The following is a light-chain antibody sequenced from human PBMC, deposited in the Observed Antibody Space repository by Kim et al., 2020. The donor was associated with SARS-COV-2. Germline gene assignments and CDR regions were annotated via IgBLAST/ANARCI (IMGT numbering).Light chain of an antibody. Sequence: SHEHRSTLSCRASQSCGHYVVSYQQKPGQARRLLNYSSSNRATGIPDRFSGSGSGTDFTLTISRLEPEDFGMYYCQQYGGSPPITFGQGTRLEIK. J-gene: IGKJ5*01. CDR1: QSCGHY. CDR3: QQYGGSPPIT. V-gene: IGKV3-20*01. CDR2: SSS.